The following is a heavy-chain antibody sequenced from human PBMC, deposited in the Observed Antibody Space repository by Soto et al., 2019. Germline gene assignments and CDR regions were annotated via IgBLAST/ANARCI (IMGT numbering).Heavy chain of an antibody. CDR2: IKQDGSEK. CDR3: ASLATARNEAFDI. Sequence: GGSLRLSCAASGFTFSSYWMSWVRQAPGKGLEWVANIKQDGSEKYYVDSVKGRFTISRDNAKNSLYLQMNSLRAEDTAVYYCASLATARNEAFDIWGQGTMVTVSS. J-gene: IGHJ3*02. V-gene: IGHV3-7*01. CDR1: GFTFSSYW. D-gene: IGHD6-13*01.